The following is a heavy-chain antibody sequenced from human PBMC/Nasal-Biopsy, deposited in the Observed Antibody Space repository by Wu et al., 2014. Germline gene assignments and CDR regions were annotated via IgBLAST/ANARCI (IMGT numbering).Heavy chain of an antibody. Sequence: TLSLTCTVSGGSISDRSYYWGWIRQPPGKGLEWIGNMYYSGSTYYNSSLKSRVTISIDTSKNQFSLKLSSVTAADTAVYYCARLSSGDNWGYYHYGMDVWGQGTTVTVSS. V-gene: IGHV4-39*01. CDR2: MYYSGST. D-gene: IGHD3-22*01. CDR1: GGSISDRSYY. CDR3: ARLSSGDNWGYYHYGMDV. J-gene: IGHJ6*02.